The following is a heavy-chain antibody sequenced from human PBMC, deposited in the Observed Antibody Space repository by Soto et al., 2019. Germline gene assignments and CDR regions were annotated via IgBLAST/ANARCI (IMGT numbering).Heavy chain of an antibody. D-gene: IGHD3-10*01. CDR1: GYTFTSYG. V-gene: IGHV1-18*01. CDR2: ISAYNGNT. Sequence: QVQLVQSGAEVKKPGASVKVSCKASGYTFTSYGISWVRQAPGQGLEWMGWISAYNGNTNYAQKLQGRVTMTTDTATSTGYMELRSLRSDDTAVYYRARAPYGSGSYPDYWGQGTLVTVSS. J-gene: IGHJ4*02. CDR3: ARAPYGSGSYPDY.